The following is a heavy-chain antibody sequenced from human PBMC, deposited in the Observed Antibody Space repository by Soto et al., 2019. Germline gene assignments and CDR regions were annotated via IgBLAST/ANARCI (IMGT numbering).Heavy chain of an antibody. Sequence: QVQLVQSGAEVQKPGASVKISCKASGYSFISYGIHWVRQAPGQRLEWMGWINAGNGDTEYSQTFQGRLTITRDSPANTVNLELRSHRSEDTAIFFSVTDYMLGRDNWGQGELVAVSS. D-gene: IGHD4-4*01. J-gene: IGHJ4*02. CDR3: VTDYMLGRDN. V-gene: IGHV1-3*01. CDR2: INAGNGDT. CDR1: GYSFISYG.